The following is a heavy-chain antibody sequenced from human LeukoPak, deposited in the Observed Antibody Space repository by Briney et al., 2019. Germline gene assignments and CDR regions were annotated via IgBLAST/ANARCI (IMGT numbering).Heavy chain of an antibody. J-gene: IGHJ4*02. Sequence: SETLSLTCTVSGGSISSSPYYLEWFRQPPGKGLEWLGSIYSSGNTNYNPSLKSRVTMSVDTSKTQFSLKLTSVTAADTAVYYCARGPTVTTDYWGQGTLVIVSS. CDR2: IYSSGNT. V-gene: IGHV4-39*07. D-gene: IGHD4-11*01. CDR1: GGSISSSPYY. CDR3: ARGPTVTTDY.